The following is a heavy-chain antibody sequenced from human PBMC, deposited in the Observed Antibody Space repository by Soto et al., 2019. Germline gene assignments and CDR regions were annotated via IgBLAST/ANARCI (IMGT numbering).Heavy chain of an antibody. CDR1: GYSFNTYD. V-gene: IGHV1-18*01. D-gene: IGHD5-12*01. CDR3: ARGGFRAGLDF. CDR2: ISAYNGKT. J-gene: IGHJ4*02. Sequence: ASVKVSCKASGYSFNTYDISWVRQAPGQGLEWMGWISAYNGKTNFPQKLQGRVTLTTDTSTSTAYMELRSLRSDDTAVYYCARGGFRAGLDFWGQGTLVTVSS.